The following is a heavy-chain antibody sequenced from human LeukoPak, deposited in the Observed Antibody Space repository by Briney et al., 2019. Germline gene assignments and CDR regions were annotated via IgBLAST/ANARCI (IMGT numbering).Heavy chain of an antibody. D-gene: IGHD2-2*01. CDR2: SYYSGST. J-gene: IGHJ4*02. Sequence: PSETLSLTCTVSGDSISSSSYHWGWIRQPPGKGLEWIGSSYYSGSTYDNPSLKSRLTISVDTSKHQFSLKLSSVTAADTAVYYCARDVTPTSRPFDYWGQGTLVTVSS. CDR3: ARDVTPTSRPFDY. CDR1: GDSISSSSYH. V-gene: IGHV4-39*07.